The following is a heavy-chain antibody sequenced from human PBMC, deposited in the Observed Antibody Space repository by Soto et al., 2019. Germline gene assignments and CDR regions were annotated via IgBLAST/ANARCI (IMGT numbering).Heavy chain of an antibody. Sequence: SETLSVTCAVYGGSFSGYYWSWIRQPPGKGQEWIGEINHSGSNNYNPSLKSRVTISVDTSKNQFSLKLSSVTAADTAVYYCARAVVVPAARLNYYYRMDVWGQGTTVT. V-gene: IGHV4-34*01. CDR2: INHSGSN. D-gene: IGHD2-2*01. CDR3: ARAVVVPAARLNYYYRMDV. J-gene: IGHJ6*02. CDR1: GGSFSGYY.